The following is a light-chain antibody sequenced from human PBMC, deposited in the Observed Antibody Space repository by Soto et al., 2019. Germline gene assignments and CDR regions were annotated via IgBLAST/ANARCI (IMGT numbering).Light chain of an antibody. Sequence: QSALTQPRSVSGSPGQSVIISCTGTSSDVGGYKYVSWYQQHPGKAPKLVLYEVSERPSGVPDRFSGSKSGNTASMTSSRLQGEDDADYHCCSDAGCSIWVFGGGTKLTVL. J-gene: IGLJ3*02. CDR3: CSDAGCSIWV. CDR2: EVS. V-gene: IGLV2-11*01. CDR1: SSDVGGYKY.